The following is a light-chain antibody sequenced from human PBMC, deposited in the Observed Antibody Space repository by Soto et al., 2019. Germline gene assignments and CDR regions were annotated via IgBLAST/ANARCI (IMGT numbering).Light chain of an antibody. Sequence: DIQMTQSPSTLSASVGDRVTITCRASQSITNWLAWYQQKPGKAPKLLVYDASSLESGVPSRFSGSGSGTEFTLTISILQPDDFAIYYCQQYNSYSPLTFGPGTKVDIK. CDR1: QSITNW. V-gene: IGKV1-5*01. CDR3: QQYNSYSPLT. CDR2: DAS. J-gene: IGKJ3*01.